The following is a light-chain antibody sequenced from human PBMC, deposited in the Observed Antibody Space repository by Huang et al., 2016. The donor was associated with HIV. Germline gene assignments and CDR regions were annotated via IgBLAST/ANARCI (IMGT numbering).Light chain of an antibody. CDR3: QQYDDWPLT. Sequence: EIVMTQSPATLSVSPGERVTLSCRASQSISTNLAWYQQKPGQAPRLLIYGASTRATGIPARFIGSGSGTEFTLTINSLQSEHFAVYFCQQYDDWPLTFGPGTKVDTK. CDR1: QSISTN. CDR2: GAS. J-gene: IGKJ3*01. V-gene: IGKV3-15*01.